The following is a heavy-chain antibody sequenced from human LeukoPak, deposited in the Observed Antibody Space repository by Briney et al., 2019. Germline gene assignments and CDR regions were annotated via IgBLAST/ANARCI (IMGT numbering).Heavy chain of an antibody. CDR1: GDSVSSNSTA. D-gene: IGHD1-1*01. CDR2: TYYRSKWYN. CDR3: ARATGRLDY. V-gene: IGHV6-1*01. Sequence: SQTLSLTCAISGDSVSSNSTAWNWIRQSTSRGLEWLGRTYYRSKWYNDYAISVKSRITINPDTSKNQFSLQLNSVTPEDTAVYYCARATGRLDYWGQGTLVTVSS. J-gene: IGHJ4*02.